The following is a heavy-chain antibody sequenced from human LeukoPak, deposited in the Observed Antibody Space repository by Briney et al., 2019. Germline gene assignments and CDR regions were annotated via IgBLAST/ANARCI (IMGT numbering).Heavy chain of an antibody. CDR2: IIPIFGTA. CDR1: GGTFSSYA. D-gene: IGHD6-19*01. V-gene: IGHV1-69*05. Sequence: SVKVSCKASGGTFSSYAISWVRQAPGQGLEWMGGIIPIFGTANYAQKLQGRVTMTTDTSTSTAYMELRSLRSDDTAVYYCARGSYSSGWYVIDYWGQGTLVTVSS. CDR3: ARGSYSSGWYVIDY. J-gene: IGHJ4*02.